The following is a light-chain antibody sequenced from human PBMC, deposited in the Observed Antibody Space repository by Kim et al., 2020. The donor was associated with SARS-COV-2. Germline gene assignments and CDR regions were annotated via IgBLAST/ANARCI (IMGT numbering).Light chain of an antibody. CDR1: SSDVGGYNS. V-gene: IGLV2-8*01. Sequence: GTSVTLSCSGTSSDVGGYNSVSWYQQYPGKAPKPMIYEVTKRPSGVPDRFSGSKSGNTASLTVSGLQAEDEADYYCTSYSGSVLYVFGTGTKVTVL. J-gene: IGLJ1*01. CDR3: TSYSGSVLYV. CDR2: EVT.